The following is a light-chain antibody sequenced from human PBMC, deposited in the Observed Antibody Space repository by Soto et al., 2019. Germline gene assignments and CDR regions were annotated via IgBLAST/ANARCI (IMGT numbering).Light chain of an antibody. CDR1: SSNIGTNY. CDR2: SYN. J-gene: IGLJ2*01. CDR3: ATWDDSLSGVL. V-gene: IGLV1-47*02. Sequence: QAVVTQPPSASGAPGQRVTISCSGSSSNIGTNYVYWYQKLPGAAPKLLIFSYNERPSGVPDRFSGSKSGTSASLAISGLRSVDEADYYCATWDDSLSGVLFGGGTQLTVL.